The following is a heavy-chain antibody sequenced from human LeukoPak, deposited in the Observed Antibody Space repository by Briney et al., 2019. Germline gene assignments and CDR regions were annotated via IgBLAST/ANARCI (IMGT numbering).Heavy chain of an antibody. V-gene: IGHV3-23*01. CDR1: GFTFSDYY. CDR2: ISGSGGST. Sequence: GGSLRLSCAASGFTFSDYYMSWIRQAPGKGLEWVSAISGSGGSTYYADSVKGRFTISRDNSKNTLYLQMNSLRAEDTAVYYCAKDLPSWDDYWGQGTLVTVSS. J-gene: IGHJ4*02. CDR3: AKDLPSWDDY. D-gene: IGHD1-26*01.